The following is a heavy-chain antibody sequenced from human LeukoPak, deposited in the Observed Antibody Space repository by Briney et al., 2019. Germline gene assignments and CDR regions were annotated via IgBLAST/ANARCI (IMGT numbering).Heavy chain of an antibody. CDR1: GGSISSYY. CDR3: ARGRIAKIVVVHSFQYGMDV. Sequence: SETLSLTCTVSGGSISSYYWSWIRQPPGKGLEWIGYIYTSGSTNYNPSLKSRVTISVDTSKNQFSLELRSVTAADTAVYYCARGRIAKIVVVHSFQYGMDVWGQGTTVTVSS. CDR2: IYTSGST. V-gene: IGHV4-4*09. D-gene: IGHD3-22*01. J-gene: IGHJ6*02.